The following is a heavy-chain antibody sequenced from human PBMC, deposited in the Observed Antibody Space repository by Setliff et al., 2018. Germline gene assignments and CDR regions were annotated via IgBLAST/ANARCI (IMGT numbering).Heavy chain of an antibody. D-gene: IGHD3-16*01. Sequence: TLSLTCAVSGGSISSGGYSWSWIRQPPGKGLERIGYIYHSGSTYYNPSLKSRVTISVDRSKNQFSLKLSSVTAADTAVYYCRLWSHDYHNDYWGQGTLVTVSS. CDR2: IYHSGST. CDR1: GGSISSGGYS. J-gene: IGHJ4*02. CDR3: RLWSHDYHNDY. V-gene: IGHV4-30-2*01.